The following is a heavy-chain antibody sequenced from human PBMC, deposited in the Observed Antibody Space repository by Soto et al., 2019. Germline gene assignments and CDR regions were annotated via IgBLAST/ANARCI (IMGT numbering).Heavy chain of an antibody. Sequence: SETLSLTCTVSGGSISSYYWSWIRQPPGKGLEWIGYIYYSGSTNYNPSLKSRVTISVDTSKNQFSLKLSSVTAADTAVYYCARGEGDYYDSSGYYYWGQGTLVTVSS. D-gene: IGHD3-22*01. CDR1: GGSISSYY. CDR3: ARGEGDYYDSSGYYY. CDR2: IYYSGST. J-gene: IGHJ4*02. V-gene: IGHV4-59*01.